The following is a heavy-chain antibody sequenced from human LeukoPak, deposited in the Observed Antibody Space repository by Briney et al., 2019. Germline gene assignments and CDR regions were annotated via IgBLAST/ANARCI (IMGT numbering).Heavy chain of an antibody. CDR1: GGSISSYY. J-gene: IGHJ4*02. CDR3: ARGGAAAGTFDY. V-gene: IGHV4-59*01. Sequence: SATPSLTFTVPGGSISSYYWSWIRQPPGKGLEWIGYIYYSGSTNYNPSLKSRVTISVDTSKNQFSLKLSSVTAADTAVYYCARGGAAAGTFDYWGQGTLVTVSS. CDR2: IYYSGST. D-gene: IGHD6-13*01.